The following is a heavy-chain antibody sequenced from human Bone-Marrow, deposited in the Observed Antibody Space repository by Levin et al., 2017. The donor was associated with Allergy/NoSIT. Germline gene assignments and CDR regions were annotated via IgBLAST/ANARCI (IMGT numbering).Heavy chain of an antibody. V-gene: IGHV1-69*13. CDR1: GGTFSNYV. J-gene: IGHJ6*03. Sequence: EASVKVSCKASGGTFSNYVITWVRQAPGQGLEYMGGIIPVFGTPNHAQRFQGRVTITADESTSTAYMELSSLRSEDTAVYYCARTRISSSSSYYYMDVWGKGTTVTVSS. D-gene: IGHD6-6*01. CDR3: ARTRISSSSSYYYMDV. CDR2: IIPVFGTP.